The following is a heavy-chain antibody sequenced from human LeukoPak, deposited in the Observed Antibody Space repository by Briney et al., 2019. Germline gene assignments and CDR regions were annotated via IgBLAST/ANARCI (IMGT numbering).Heavy chain of an antibody. J-gene: IGHJ2*01. CDR3: AKDDRASSGSATLIWYFDL. Sequence: GGSLRLSCAASGFTFDDYAMHWVRQAPGKGLEWVSGISWNSGSIGYADSVKGQFTISRDNAKNSLYLQMNSLRAEDTALYYCAKDDRASSGSATLIWYFDLWGRGTLVTVSS. CDR1: GFTFDDYA. D-gene: IGHD6-19*01. CDR2: ISWNSGSI. V-gene: IGHV3-9*01.